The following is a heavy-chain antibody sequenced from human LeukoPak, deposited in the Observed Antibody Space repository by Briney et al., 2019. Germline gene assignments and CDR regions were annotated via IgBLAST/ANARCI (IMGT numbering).Heavy chain of an antibody. D-gene: IGHD3-22*01. CDR3: ARDCLVYYYDSSGYCNDY. CDR1: GYTFTSYY. V-gene: IGHV1-46*01. CDR2: INPSGGST. J-gene: IGHJ4*02. Sequence: GASVKVSCKASGYTFTSYYMHWVRQAPGQGLEWMGIINPSGGSTSYAQKLQGRVTMTRDTSTSTVYMELSSLRSEDTAVYYCARDCLVYYYDSSGYCNDYWGQGTLVTVSS.